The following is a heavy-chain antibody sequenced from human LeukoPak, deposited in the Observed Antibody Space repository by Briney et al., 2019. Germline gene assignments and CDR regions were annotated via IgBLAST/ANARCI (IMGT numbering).Heavy chain of an antibody. CDR2: VDSEDGET. V-gene: IGHV1-69-2*01. J-gene: IGHJ4*02. CDR3: ALTKYYFDY. CDR1: GYTFTDYY. D-gene: IGHD1/OR15-1a*01. Sequence: GASVKVSCKASGYTFTDYYMHWVQQAPGKGLEWMGRVDSEDGETIYAEKFQGRVTITADTSTDTAYMELSSLRSEDTAGYYCALTKYYFDYWGQGTLVTVSS.